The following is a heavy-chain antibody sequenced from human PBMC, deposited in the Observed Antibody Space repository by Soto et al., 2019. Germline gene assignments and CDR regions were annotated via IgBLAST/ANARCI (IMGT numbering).Heavy chain of an antibody. CDR2: MNPNSGNT. CDR1: GYTFTSYD. CDR3: ARGRGVVVVAAIAYYYYMDV. D-gene: IGHD2-15*01. J-gene: IGHJ6*03. V-gene: IGHV1-8*01. Sequence: QVQLVQSGAEVKKPGASVKVSCKASGYTFTSYDINRVRQATGQGLEWMGWMNPNSGNTGYAQKFQGRVTMTRNTSISTAYMELSSLRSEDTAVYYCARGRGVVVVAAIAYYYYMDVWGKGTTVTVSS.